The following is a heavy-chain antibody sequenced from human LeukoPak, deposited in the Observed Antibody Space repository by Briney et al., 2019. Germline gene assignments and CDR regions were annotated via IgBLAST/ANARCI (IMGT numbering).Heavy chain of an antibody. V-gene: IGHV3-66*01. CDR1: GFTVSSNY. D-gene: IGHD2-15*01. J-gene: IGHJ4*02. Sequence: GGSLRLSCAASGFTVSSNYMSWVRQAPGKGLEWVAVLYSGDTTYYADSVKERLTISRDNSKNTLYLQMNSLRAEDTDVYYCARAGHCSGASCYSGVLDYWGQGTLVTVSS. CDR3: ARAGHCSGASCYSGVLDY. CDR2: LYSGDTT.